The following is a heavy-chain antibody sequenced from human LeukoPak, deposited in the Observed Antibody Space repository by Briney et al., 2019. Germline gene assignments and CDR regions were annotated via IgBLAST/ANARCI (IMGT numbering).Heavy chain of an antibody. J-gene: IGHJ4*02. CDR1: GFTFSSYS. D-gene: IGHD1-26*01. CDR3: ARVKGLITHPLGY. Sequence: GGSLRLSCAASGFTFSSYSMNWVRQAPGKGLGWVSSISSSSSYIYYADSVKGRFTISRDNAKNSLYLQMNSLRAEDTAVYYCARVKGLITHPLGYWGQGTLVTVSS. V-gene: IGHV3-21*01. CDR2: ISSSSSYI.